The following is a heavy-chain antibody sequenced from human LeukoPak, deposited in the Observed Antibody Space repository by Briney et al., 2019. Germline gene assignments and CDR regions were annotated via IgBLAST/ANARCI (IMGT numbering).Heavy chain of an antibody. V-gene: IGHV3-23*01. CDR3: ATAGAGLDY. J-gene: IGHJ4*02. CDR2: ISCSGGST. Sequence: GGSLTLSCAASGFTFSSYSMSWVRQPPGKGLEWVSAISCSGGSTYYADSVKGRFTISRDNSKNTLYLQMNSLRDEDTAVYYCATAGAGLDYWGQGTLVPVSS. CDR1: GFTFSSYS.